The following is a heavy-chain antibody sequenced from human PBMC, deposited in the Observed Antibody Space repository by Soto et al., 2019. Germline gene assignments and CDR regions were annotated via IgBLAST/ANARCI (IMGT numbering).Heavy chain of an antibody. Sequence: SETLSLTCTFSCDSINSYYWSWIRQPPGKGLEWIGNIYHSGSTKYNPSLKSRVTISVDTSKTHFSLRLSSVTAADTAVYYCARDGGRYYAMDVWGQGTPVTVSS. CDR2: IYHSGST. CDR1: CDSINSYY. D-gene: IGHD3-3*01. V-gene: IGHV4-59*01. J-gene: IGHJ6*02. CDR3: ARDGGRYYAMDV.